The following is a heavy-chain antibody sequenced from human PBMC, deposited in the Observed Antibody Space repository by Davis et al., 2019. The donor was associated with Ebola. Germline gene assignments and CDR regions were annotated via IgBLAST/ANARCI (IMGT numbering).Heavy chain of an antibody. V-gene: IGHV3-7*04. CDR3: ARVRGLDV. Sequence: PGGSLRLSCAASGFIFRDYWMTWVRQAPGKGLEWVANIKPDGTVKYYVDSVKGSFTISRDNAKNSLNLQMNSLRVEDTAVYYCARVRGLDVWGQGTTVTVSS. CDR1: GFIFRDYW. CDR2: IKPDGTVK. J-gene: IGHJ6*02.